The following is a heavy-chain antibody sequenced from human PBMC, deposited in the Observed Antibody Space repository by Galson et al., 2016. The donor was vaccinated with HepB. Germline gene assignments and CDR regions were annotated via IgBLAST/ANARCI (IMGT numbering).Heavy chain of an antibody. Sequence: SLRLSCAASGFSIRNHWMSWVRQAPGKGLEWVSIIDDSGDHIYYAESVKDRFTISGDKATNTLYLQMNSLRAEDTALYYCARDRGYRALDLWGQGTTVTVSS. V-gene: IGHV3-23*01. CDR3: ARDRGYRALDL. CDR2: IDDSGDHI. J-gene: IGHJ3*01. CDR1: GFSIRNHW. D-gene: IGHD3-10*01.